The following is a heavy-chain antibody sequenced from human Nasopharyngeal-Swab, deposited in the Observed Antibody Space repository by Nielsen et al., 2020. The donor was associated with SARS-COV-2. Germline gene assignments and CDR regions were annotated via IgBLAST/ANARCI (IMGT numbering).Heavy chain of an antibody. V-gene: IGHV3-30-3*01. J-gene: IGHJ4*02. D-gene: IGHD3-22*01. CDR3: ASPPLDSSGYYYGFHY. CDR2: ISYDGSNK. Sequence: CAASGFTFSSSAMHWVRQAPGKGLEWVAVISYDGSNKYFADSVKGRFTISRDNSKNTLYLQMNSLRAEDTAVYYCASPPLDSSGYYYGFHYWGRGTLVTVSS. CDR1: GFTFSSSA.